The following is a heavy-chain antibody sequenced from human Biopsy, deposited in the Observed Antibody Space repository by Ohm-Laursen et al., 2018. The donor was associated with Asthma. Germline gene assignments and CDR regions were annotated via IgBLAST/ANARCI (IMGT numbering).Heavy chain of an antibody. Sequence: SDTLSLTCFVSGGSISSSSYYWGWIRRPPGKGLEFIGTIYYSGSTYYNPSLKSRVSISLDTSKNQFSLSLTSVTAADTAVYYCARTTYGDDGFDPWGQGTLVTVSS. CDR2: IYYSGST. CDR1: GGSISSSSYY. D-gene: IGHD4-17*01. J-gene: IGHJ5*02. V-gene: IGHV4-39*07. CDR3: ARTTYGDDGFDP.